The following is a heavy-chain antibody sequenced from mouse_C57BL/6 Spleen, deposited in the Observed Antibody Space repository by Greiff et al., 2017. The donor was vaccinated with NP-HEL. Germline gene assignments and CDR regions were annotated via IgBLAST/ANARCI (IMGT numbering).Heavy chain of an antibody. J-gene: IGHJ1*03. D-gene: IGHD1-1*01. CDR2: INPSNGGT. CDR1: GYTFTSYW. CDR3: ARSHISTVVAPYFDV. Sequence: VQLQQSGTELVKPGASVKLSCKASGYTFTSYWMHWVKQRPGQGLEWIGNINPSNGGTNYNEKLKSKATLTVDKSSSTAYMQLRSLTSEDSAVYYWARSHISTVVAPYFDVWGTGTTVTVSS. V-gene: IGHV1-53*01.